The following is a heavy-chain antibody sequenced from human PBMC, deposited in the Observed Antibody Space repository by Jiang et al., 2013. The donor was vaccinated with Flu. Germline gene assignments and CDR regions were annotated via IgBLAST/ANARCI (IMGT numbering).Heavy chain of an antibody. CDR3: ARGLHSGSYFNFDY. D-gene: IGHD1-26*01. V-gene: IGHV1-46*01. Sequence: WVRQAPGQGLEWMGMFNPSGGSTIYAQKFQGRVTMTRDTSTSTVYMELSSLRSDDTAVYYCARGLHSGSYFNFDYWGQGTLVIVSS. J-gene: IGHJ4*02. CDR2: FNPSGGST.